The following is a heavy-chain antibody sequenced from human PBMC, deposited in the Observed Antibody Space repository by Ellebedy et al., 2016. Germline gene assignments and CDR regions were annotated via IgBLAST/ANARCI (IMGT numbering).Heavy chain of an antibody. CDR3: ARYYGSGTYSLDY. CDR2: INTDGSDT. V-gene: IGHV3-74*01. Sequence: GESLKISCAGSGFTFSSYWMHWVRQAPGKGLVWVSRINTDGSDTSYADSVKGRFTISRDNAKNTLYLQMDSLRAEETAVYYCARYYGSGTYSLDYWGQGIMVTVSS. D-gene: IGHD3-10*01. CDR1: GFTFSSYW. J-gene: IGHJ4*02.